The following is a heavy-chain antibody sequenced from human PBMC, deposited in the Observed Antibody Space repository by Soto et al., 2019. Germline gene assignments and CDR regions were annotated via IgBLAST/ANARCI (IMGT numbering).Heavy chain of an antibody. D-gene: IGHD6-19*01. J-gene: IGHJ4*02. CDR2: ISYDGSNK. CDR3: ARSGDQTRKQWRARPLFDY. V-gene: IGHV3-30-3*01. CDR1: GFTFSSYA. Sequence: QVQLVESGGGVVQPGRSLRLSCAASGFTFSSYAMHWVRQAPGKGLEWVAVISYDGSNKYYADSVKGRFTISRDNSKNTLYLQMNSLKAEDTAVYYCARSGDQTRKQWRARPLFDYWGQGTMVTVSS.